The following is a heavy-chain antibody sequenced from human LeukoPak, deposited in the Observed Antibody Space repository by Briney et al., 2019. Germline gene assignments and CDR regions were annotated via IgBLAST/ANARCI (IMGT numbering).Heavy chain of an antibody. V-gene: IGHV3-21*01. D-gene: IGHD6-13*01. Sequence: PGGSLRLSCAASGFTFSTYNMNWVRQAPGKGLEWVSSISSSSYIYYADSVKGRFTISRDNAENSLYLQMNSLRAEDTAVYYCARGEPGKIAATVLDYWGQGTLVTVSS. CDR3: ARGEPGKIAATVLDY. CDR2: ISSSSYI. CDR1: GFTFSTYN. J-gene: IGHJ4*02.